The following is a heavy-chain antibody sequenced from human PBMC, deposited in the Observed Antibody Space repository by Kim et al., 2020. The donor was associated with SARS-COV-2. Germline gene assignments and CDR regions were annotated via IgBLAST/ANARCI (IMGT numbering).Heavy chain of an antibody. V-gene: IGHV3-48*03. CDR3: ARDLLFYYYMDV. Sequence: YAHSVKGRFTISTDNAKHSLYLQMNSLRAEDTAVYYCARDLLFYYYMDVWGKGTTVTVSS. J-gene: IGHJ6*03.